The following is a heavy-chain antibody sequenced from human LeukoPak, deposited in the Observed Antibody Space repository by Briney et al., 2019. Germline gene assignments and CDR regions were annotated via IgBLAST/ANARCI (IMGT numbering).Heavy chain of an antibody. J-gene: IGHJ4*02. CDR3: AKSIVNSGTFIPFDY. CDR2: ISGSGRTT. D-gene: IGHD1-26*01. CDR1: GFTFSSYS. Sequence: LAGGSLRLSCAASGFTFSSYSMNWVRQAPGKGLEWVSVISGSGRTTYSADSVKGRFTISRDKSNNTVYLHMNSLRAEDTAVYFCAKSIVNSGTFIPFDYWGQGTLVTVSS. V-gene: IGHV3-23*01.